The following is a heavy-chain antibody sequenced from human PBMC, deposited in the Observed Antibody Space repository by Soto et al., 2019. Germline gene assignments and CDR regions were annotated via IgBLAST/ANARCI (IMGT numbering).Heavy chain of an antibody. J-gene: IGHJ4*02. CDR1: GFTFSSYS. V-gene: IGHV3-21*01. D-gene: IGHD2-15*01. Sequence: EVQLVESGGGLVKPGGSLRLSCAASGFTFSSYSMNWVRQAPGKGLEWVSSISSSSSYIYYADSVKGRFTISRDNAKNSLYLQMNSLRAEDTAVYYCARDLPYCSGGSCYDLAAFLDYWGQGTLVTVSS. CDR3: ARDLPYCSGGSCYDLAAFLDY. CDR2: ISSSSSYI.